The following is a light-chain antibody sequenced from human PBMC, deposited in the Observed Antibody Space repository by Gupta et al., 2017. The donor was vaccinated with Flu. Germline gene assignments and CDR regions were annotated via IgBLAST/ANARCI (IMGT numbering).Light chain of an antibody. CDR1: QSLVYSDGNTY. V-gene: IGKV2-30*01. Sequence: VVITQSSLFLSVTLGQTASISCRSSQSLVYSDGNTYLNWFHQRPGQSPRRLFYKVSYRDSGVPARFSGSGSGTDFTLKISRVEAEDVGIYYCMQGTHWPPLTFGQGTKVEIK. J-gene: IGKJ1*01. CDR3: MQGTHWPPLT. CDR2: KVS.